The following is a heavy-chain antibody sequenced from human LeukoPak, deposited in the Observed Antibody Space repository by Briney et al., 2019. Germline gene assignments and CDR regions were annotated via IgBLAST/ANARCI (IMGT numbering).Heavy chain of an antibody. Sequence: SETLSLTCTVSGGSISSSSYYWGWIRQPPGKGLEWIGGIYYSGSTYYNPSLKSRVTISVDTSKNQFSLKLSPVTAADTAVYYCARHSRGYSGYFPRDWGQGTLVTVSS. CDR1: GGSISSSSYY. J-gene: IGHJ4*02. D-gene: IGHD5-12*01. CDR2: IYYSGST. CDR3: ARHSRGYSGYFPRD. V-gene: IGHV4-39*01.